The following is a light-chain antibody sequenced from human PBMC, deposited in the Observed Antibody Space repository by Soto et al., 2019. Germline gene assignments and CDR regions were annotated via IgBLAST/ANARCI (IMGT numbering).Light chain of an antibody. V-gene: IGLV2-8*01. Sequence: QSALTQPPSASGSPGQSVTISCTGTSSDVGGYNYVSWYQHHPGKAPKLMIYEVSKWPSGVPDRFSGSKSGNTASLTVSGLQAEDEADYYCSSYAGSNNWNFGTGTKLTVL. CDR3: SSYAGSNNWN. CDR2: EVS. CDR1: SSDVGGYNY. J-gene: IGLJ1*01.